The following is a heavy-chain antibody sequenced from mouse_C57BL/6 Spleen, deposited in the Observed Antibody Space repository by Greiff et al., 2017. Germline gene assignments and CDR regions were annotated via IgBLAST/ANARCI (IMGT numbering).Heavy chain of an antibody. CDR2: ISSGSSTI. D-gene: IGHD2-14*01. CDR1: GFTFSDYR. V-gene: IGHV5-17*01. Sequence: EVKLVESGGGLVKPGGSLKLSCAASGFTFSDYRMHWVRQAPEKGLEWVAYISSGSSTIYYADTVKGRFTISRDNAKNTLFLQMTSLRSEDTAMYYCARIGFYWGQGTLVTVSA. J-gene: IGHJ3*01. CDR3: ARIGFY.